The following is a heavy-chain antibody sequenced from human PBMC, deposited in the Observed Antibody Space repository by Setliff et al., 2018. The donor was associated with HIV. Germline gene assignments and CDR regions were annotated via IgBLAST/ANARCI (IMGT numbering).Heavy chain of an antibody. V-gene: IGHV1-2*02. Sequence: ASVKVSCKASGYTFTGYYMYWVRQAPGQGLEWMGWINPNSGGTNYAQKFQGRVTTTRDTSISTAYMELSRLRSDDTAVYYCAMAYYYDSSGYRNDAFDIWGQGTMVTVSS. CDR2: INPNSGGT. D-gene: IGHD3-22*01. CDR1: GYTFTGYY. CDR3: AMAYYYDSSGYRNDAFDI. J-gene: IGHJ3*02.